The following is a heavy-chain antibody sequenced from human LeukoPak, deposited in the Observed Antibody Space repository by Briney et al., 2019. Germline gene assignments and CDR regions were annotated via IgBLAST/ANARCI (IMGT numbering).Heavy chain of an antibody. CDR1: GFSIRSGFY. V-gene: IGHV4-61*01. CDR2: IYYSGST. Sequence: PSETLSLTCTVSGFSIRSGFYWGWIRQPPGKGLEWIGYIYYSGSTNYNPSLKSRVTISLDTSKNQFSLKLTSVTAADTAVYYCARVYYSSSYDYWYFDLWGRGTLVTVSS. J-gene: IGHJ2*01. CDR3: ARVYYSSSYDYWYFDL. D-gene: IGHD6-13*01.